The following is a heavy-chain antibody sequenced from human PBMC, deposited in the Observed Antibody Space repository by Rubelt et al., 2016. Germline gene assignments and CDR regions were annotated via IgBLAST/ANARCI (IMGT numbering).Heavy chain of an antibody. CDR1: GFSLSSYW. CDR2: IKQDGGEK. CDR3: AGSLYCTNGACPPYFDY. V-gene: IGHV3-7*03. Sequence: GSGGGLVQPGGSLRLSCAASGFSLSSYWMSWVRQAPGKGLEWVANIKQDGGEKYYVDSVKGRFTISRDNAKNSLYLQMNSLRAEDTAVYYCAGSLYCTNGACPPYFDYWGQGALVTVSS. J-gene: IGHJ4*02. D-gene: IGHD2-8*01.